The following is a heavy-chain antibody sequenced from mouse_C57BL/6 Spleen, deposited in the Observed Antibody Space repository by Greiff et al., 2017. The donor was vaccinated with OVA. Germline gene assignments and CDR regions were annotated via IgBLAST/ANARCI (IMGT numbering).Heavy chain of an antibody. CDR3: ARPLDYDGFAY. Sequence: EVMLVESGGGLVQPGGSLSLSCAASGFTFTDYYMSWVRQPPGKALEWLGFIRNKANGYTTEYSASVKGRFTISRDNSQSILYLQMNALRAEDSATYYCARPLDYDGFAYWGQGTLVTVSA. CDR2: IRNKANGYTT. J-gene: IGHJ3*01. V-gene: IGHV7-3*01. D-gene: IGHD2-4*01. CDR1: GFTFTDYY.